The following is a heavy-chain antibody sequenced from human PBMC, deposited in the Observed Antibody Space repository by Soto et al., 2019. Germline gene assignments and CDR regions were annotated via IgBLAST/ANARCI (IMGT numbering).Heavy chain of an antibody. J-gene: IGHJ4*02. D-gene: IGHD3-22*01. Sequence: EVQLLESGGGLVQPGGSLRLSCAASGFTFSSYAMSWVRQAPGKGLEWVSAISGSGGSTYYADSVKGRFTIPRDNSKNTLYLQINNLRAENTAVYYCAKDYGGYYDSSGYLDWGQGTLVTVSS. CDR1: GFTFSSYA. CDR2: ISGSGGST. CDR3: AKDYGGYYDSSGYLD. V-gene: IGHV3-23*01.